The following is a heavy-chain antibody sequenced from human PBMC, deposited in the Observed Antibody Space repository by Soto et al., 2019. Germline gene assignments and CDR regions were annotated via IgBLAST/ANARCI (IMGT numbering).Heavy chain of an antibody. Sequence: QVQLVQSGAEVKKPGSSVKVSCQASGGTFSSYAISWVRQAPGHGLEWMGGIIPISGTANYAQKCQGRVTITADESTSKAYMGLSSLRSEDTAVYYCARSQGSSTSLEIYYYYYYGMDVWGQGTTVTVSS. CDR2: IIPISGTA. D-gene: IGHD2-2*01. J-gene: IGHJ6*02. V-gene: IGHV1-69*01. CDR1: GGTFSSYA. CDR3: ARSQGSSTSLEIYYYYYYGMDV.